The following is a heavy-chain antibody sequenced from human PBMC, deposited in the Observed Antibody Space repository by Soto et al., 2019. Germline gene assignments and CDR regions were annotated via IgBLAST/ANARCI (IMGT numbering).Heavy chain of an antibody. D-gene: IGHD6-19*01. CDR3: ANPPKAGLMNYCYYAMDV. CDR2: ISGSGGST. CDR1: GFTFSNYA. V-gene: IGHV3-23*01. Sequence: GGSLRLSCAASGFTFSNYAMIWVRQAPGKGLEWVSGISGSGGSTNYADSVKGRFTISRDNSKSTLYLQMNSLRAEDTAVYYCANPPKAGLMNYCYYAMDVWGQGTAVTVS. J-gene: IGHJ6*02.